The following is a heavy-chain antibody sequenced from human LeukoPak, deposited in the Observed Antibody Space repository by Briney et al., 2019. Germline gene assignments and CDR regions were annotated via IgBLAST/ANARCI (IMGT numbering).Heavy chain of an antibody. CDR3: AREGGRLVAAARGPFDAFDI. V-gene: IGHV3-7*01. CDR1: GFTFSNYW. J-gene: IGHJ3*02. Sequence: GGSLRLSCAAPGFTFSNYWMGWVRQAPGRGLEWVANIKQDGSEIYYVDSVKGRFTISRDTAKDSLYLQMNSLRAEDTAVYYCAREGGRLVAAARGPFDAFDIWGQGTMVTVSS. CDR2: IKQDGSEI. D-gene: IGHD6-13*01.